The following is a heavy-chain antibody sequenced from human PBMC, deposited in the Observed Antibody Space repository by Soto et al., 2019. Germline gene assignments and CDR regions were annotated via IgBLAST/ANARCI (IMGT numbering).Heavy chain of an antibody. Sequence: TLSLTCTVSGGSISSGGYYWSWIRQHPGKGLEWIGYIYYSGSAYYNPSLKSRVTISVDTSKNQFSLKLSSVTAADTAVYYCARGIVVVPAANPEFDYWGQGTLVTVSS. J-gene: IGHJ4*02. V-gene: IGHV4-31*03. CDR3: ARGIVVVPAANPEFDY. D-gene: IGHD2-2*01. CDR1: GGSISSGGYY. CDR2: IYYSGSA.